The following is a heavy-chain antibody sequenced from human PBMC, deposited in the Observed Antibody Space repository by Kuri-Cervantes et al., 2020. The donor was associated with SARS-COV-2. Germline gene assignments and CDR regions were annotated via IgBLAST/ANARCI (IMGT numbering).Heavy chain of an antibody. V-gene: IGHV1-46*01. J-gene: IGHJ4*02. CDR3: ARGGHSSTATPEFDY. D-gene: IGHD6-13*01. Sequence: ASVNVSCKASVGTFTSYYMHWVRQAPGQGLKWMGIINPSGSSTSYAQKFQGRVTMTRDTSTSTVYMELSSLRSADTAVYYCARGGHSSTATPEFDYWGQGTLVTVSS. CDR1: VGTFTSYY. CDR2: INPSGSST.